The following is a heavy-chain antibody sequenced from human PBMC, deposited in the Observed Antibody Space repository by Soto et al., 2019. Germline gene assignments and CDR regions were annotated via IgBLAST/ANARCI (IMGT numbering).Heavy chain of an antibody. J-gene: IGHJ3*02. CDR1: GFTFDDYA. CDR3: AKDINSPEYYYGSGSLRSNAFDI. D-gene: IGHD3-10*01. CDR2: ISWNSGSI. V-gene: IGHV3-9*01. Sequence: GGSLRLSCAASGFTFDDYAMHWVRQAPGKGLEWVSGISWNSGSIGYADSVKGRFTISRDNAKNSLYLQMNSLRAEDTALYYCAKDINSPEYYYGSGSLRSNAFDIWGQGTMVTVSS.